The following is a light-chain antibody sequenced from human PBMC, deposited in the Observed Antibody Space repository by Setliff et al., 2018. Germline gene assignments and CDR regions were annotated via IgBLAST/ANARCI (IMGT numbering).Light chain of an antibody. V-gene: IGLV2-14*03. CDR1: SSDVGSYDF. CDR2: DVT. CDR3: SAYTSSSTYV. J-gene: IGLJ1*01. Sequence: QSALTQPASVSGSPGQSITISCSGTSSDVGSYDFVSWYQQHPAKAPKLIIYDVTNRPSGVPNRFSGSKAGNTASLTISGLQAEDEADYYCSAYTSSSTYVFGTGTKVTV.